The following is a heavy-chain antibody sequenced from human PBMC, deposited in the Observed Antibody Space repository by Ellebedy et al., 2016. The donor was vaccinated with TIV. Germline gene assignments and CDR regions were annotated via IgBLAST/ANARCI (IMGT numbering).Heavy chain of an antibody. CDR2: LTSDTRTI. CDR3: ARSVEGRFDY. V-gene: IGHV3-48*04. D-gene: IGHD6-19*01. CDR1: GFSFSTHS. Sequence: GESLKISCAASGFSFSTHSMHWVRQAPGDGLQWVAYLTSDTRTISYADSVKGRFTISRDNAKNSVSLQMNSLRGDDTAIYYCARSVEGRFDYWGQGTPVTVSS. J-gene: IGHJ4*02.